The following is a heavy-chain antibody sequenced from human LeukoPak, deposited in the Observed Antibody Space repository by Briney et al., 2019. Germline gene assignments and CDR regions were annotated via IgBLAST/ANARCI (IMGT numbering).Heavy chain of an antibody. Sequence: KTSETLSLTCAVYGGSFSGYYWSWIRQPPGKGLEWIGEINHSGSTNYNPSLKSRVTISVDTSKNQFSLKLSSVTAADTAVYYCARGPLRLDYWGQGTLVTASS. CDR3: ARGPLRLDY. V-gene: IGHV4-34*01. CDR1: GGSFSGYY. CDR2: INHSGST. J-gene: IGHJ4*02. D-gene: IGHD4-17*01.